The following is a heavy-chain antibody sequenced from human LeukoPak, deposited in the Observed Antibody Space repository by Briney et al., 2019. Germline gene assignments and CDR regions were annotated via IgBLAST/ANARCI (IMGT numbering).Heavy chain of an antibody. J-gene: IGHJ4*02. D-gene: IGHD1-7*01. CDR1: GFTFSSYA. Sequence: GGSLRLSCAASGFTFSSYAMSWVRQAPGKGMEWVSAISGSGGSTYYADSVKGRFTISRDNSKNTLYLQMNSLRVEDTAVYYCAKDERNWNYNLASQTYDWGQGTLVTVSS. CDR2: ISGSGGST. CDR3: AKDERNWNYNLASQTYD. V-gene: IGHV3-23*01.